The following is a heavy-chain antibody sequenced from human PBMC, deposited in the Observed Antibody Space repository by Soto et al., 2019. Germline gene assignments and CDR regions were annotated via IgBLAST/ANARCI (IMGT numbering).Heavy chain of an antibody. J-gene: IGHJ6*02. Sequence: ASVKVSCKASGGTFSSYAISWVRQAPGQGLEWMGGIIPIFGTANYAQKFQGRVTITADESTSTAYMGLSSLRSEDTAVYYCARAYSGYDSPPSPYYYYGMDVWGQGTTVTVSS. CDR2: IIPIFGTA. CDR1: GGTFSSYA. CDR3: ARAYSGYDSPPSPYYYYGMDV. V-gene: IGHV1-69*13. D-gene: IGHD5-12*01.